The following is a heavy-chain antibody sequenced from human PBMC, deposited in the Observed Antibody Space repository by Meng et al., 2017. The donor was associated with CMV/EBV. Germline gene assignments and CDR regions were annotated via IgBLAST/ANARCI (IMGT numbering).Heavy chain of an antibody. CDR1: GHTFTSYY. J-gene: IGHJ4*02. V-gene: IGHV1-46*01. Sequence: ASVKVSCKASGHTFTSYYMHWVRQAPGQGLEWMGIINPSGGSTSYAQKFQGRVTMTRDTSTSTVYMELSSLRSEDTAVYYCARSQPGIAAAFWGQGTLVTVSS. D-gene: IGHD6-13*01. CDR2: INPSGGST. CDR3: ARSQPGIAAAF.